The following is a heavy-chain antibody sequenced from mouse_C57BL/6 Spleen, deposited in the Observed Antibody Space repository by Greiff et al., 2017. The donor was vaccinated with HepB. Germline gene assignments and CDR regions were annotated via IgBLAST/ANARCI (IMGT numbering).Heavy chain of an antibody. D-gene: IGHD2-10*02. CDR1: GYSFTGYY. Sequence: EVQLQQSGPELVKPGASVKISCKASGYSFTGYYMNWVKQSPEKSLEWIGEINPSTGGTTYNQKFKAKATLTVDKSSSTAYMQLKSLTSEDSAVYYCASLYGPYYAMDYWGQGTSVTVSS. V-gene: IGHV1-42*01. CDR2: INPSTGGT. J-gene: IGHJ4*01. CDR3: ASLYGPYYAMDY.